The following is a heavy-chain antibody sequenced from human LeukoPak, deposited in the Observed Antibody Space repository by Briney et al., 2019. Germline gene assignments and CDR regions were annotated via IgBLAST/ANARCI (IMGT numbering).Heavy chain of an antibody. CDR3: ARIMTTVTHDAFDI. CDR1: GFSLTTNGMC. J-gene: IGHJ3*02. V-gene: IGHV2-70*11. D-gene: IGHD4-17*01. Sequence: SGPALVKATQTLTLTCTFSGFSLTTNGMCVSWIRQPPGKALEWLARIDWDGDNYYSTSLRTRLTTPKDTSKNQVVLTMTNMDPVDTATYYCARIMTTVTHDAFDIWGQGTMVTVSS. CDR2: IDWDGDN.